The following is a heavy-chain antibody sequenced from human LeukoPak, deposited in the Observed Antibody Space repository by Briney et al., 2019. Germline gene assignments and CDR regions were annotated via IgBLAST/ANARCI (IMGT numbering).Heavy chain of an antibody. J-gene: IGHJ4*02. CDR2: IYYSGST. CDR1: GGSISSSSYY. D-gene: IGHD6-6*01. Sequence: TSETLSLTCTVSGGSISSSSYYWGWIRQPPGEGLEWIGSIYYSGSTYYNPSLKSRVTISVDTSKNQFSLKLSSVTAADTAVYYCARHTSSSSFDYWGQGTLVTVSS. CDR3: ARHTSSSSFDY. V-gene: IGHV4-39*01.